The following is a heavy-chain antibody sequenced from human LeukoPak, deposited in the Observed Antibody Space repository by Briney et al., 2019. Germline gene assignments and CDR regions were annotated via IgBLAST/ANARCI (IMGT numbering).Heavy chain of an antibody. CDR3: ASALSGSYYFGYYYYGMDV. D-gene: IGHD3-10*01. J-gene: IGHJ6*02. CDR1: GGSFSGYY. V-gene: IGHV4-34*01. CDR2: INHSGST. Sequence: PSETLSLTCAVYGGSFSGYYWSWIRQPPGKGLEWIGEINHSGSTNYNPSLKSRVTISVDTSKNQFSLKLSSVTAADTAVYYCASALSGSYYFGYYYYGMDVWGQGTTATVSS.